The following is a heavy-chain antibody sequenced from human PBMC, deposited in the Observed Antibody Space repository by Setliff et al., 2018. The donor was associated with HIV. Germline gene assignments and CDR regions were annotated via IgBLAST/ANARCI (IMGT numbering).Heavy chain of an antibody. V-gene: IGHV4-34*01. CDR3: ARGLGEMGTKIGNYFDY. CDR2: ISHSGTT. Sequence: PSETLSLTCAVYGESLSGYYWSWLRQPPGKGLEWLGEISHSGTTNYNASLNRRVTISVDTSKNQFSLKLGSVTAADTAMYYCARGLGEMGTKIGNYFDYWGQGTLVTVSS. D-gene: IGHD1-1*01. J-gene: IGHJ4*02. CDR1: GESLSGYY.